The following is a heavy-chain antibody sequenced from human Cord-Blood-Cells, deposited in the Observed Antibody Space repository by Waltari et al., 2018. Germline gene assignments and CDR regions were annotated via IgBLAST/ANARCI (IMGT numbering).Heavy chain of an antibody. Sequence: QVQLVQSGAEVKKPGSSVKVSCKASGGTFSSYAISWVRQAPGQGLEWMGGIIPIFGTANYAQKFQGRVTITADESTSTAYMELSSLRSEDTAVYYCARGGDIVATIPYYYYMDVWGKGTTVTVSS. J-gene: IGHJ6*03. CDR1: GGTFSSYA. V-gene: IGHV1-69*01. D-gene: IGHD5-12*01. CDR3: ARGGDIVATIPYYYYMDV. CDR2: IIPIFGTA.